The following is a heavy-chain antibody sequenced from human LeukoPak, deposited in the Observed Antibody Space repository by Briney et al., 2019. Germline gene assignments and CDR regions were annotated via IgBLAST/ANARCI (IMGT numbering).Heavy chain of an antibody. CDR2: ISHVGGT. CDR1: GFTFSDYA. CDR3: AKDREYDDSCDYNG. J-gene: IGHJ4*02. V-gene: IGHV3-23*01. D-gene: IGHD3-22*01. Sequence: GGSLRLSCAASGFTFSDYAMSWVRQAPEKGLEWVSTISHVGGTYYADSVRGRFTISRDDSMNMVYLQKDSLRAEDTAVYYCAKDREYDDSCDYNGWGQGTLVTVSS.